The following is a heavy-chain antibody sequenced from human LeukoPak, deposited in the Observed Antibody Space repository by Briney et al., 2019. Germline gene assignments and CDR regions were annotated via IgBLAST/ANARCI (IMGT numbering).Heavy chain of an antibody. Sequence: GGSLRLSCAASGFTFSSYAMSWVRQAPGKGLEWFSGIIGSGGSTYYADSEKGRFTISRDNSKNTLYLQMNSLRAEDTAVYYCARLYRSGSWALYYFDYWGQGTLVTVSS. D-gene: IGHD6-19*01. CDR1: GFTFSSYA. J-gene: IGHJ4*02. CDR3: ARLYRSGSWALYYFDY. CDR2: IIGSGGST. V-gene: IGHV3-23*01.